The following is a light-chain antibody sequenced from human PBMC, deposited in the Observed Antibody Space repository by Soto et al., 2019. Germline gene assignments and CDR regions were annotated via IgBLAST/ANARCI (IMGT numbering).Light chain of an antibody. CDR3: QQYDIWWT. CDR2: GAS. V-gene: IGKV3-15*01. J-gene: IGKJ1*01. Sequence: VMTQSPATLSGSPGERATLSCRATQSVGTKLAWYQQKPGQAPRLLIYGASTRATGIPARFSGGGSGTEFTLTISSLQSEDFAVYYCQQYDIWWTFGQGTKVEI. CDR1: QSVGTK.